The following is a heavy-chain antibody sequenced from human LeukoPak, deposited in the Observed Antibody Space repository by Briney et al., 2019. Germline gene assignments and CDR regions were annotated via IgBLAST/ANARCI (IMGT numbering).Heavy chain of an antibody. D-gene: IGHD1-26*01. CDR1: GFTVSSNY. Sequence: GGSLRLSCAASGFTVSSNYMSWVRQAPGKGLEWVSEIYSDGSTYYADSVKGRFTISRDNSKNTLYLQMNSLRAEDTAVYYCAKDDQWELLTYDYWGQGTLVTVSS. V-gene: IGHV3-53*01. CDR3: AKDDQWELLTYDY. CDR2: IYSDGST. J-gene: IGHJ4*02.